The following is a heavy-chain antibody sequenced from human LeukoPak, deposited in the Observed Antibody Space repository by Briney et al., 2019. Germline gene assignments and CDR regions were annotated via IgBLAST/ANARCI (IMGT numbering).Heavy chain of an antibody. J-gene: IGHJ4*02. CDR3: ARGSIELLWFGELLPHYFDY. D-gene: IGHD3-10*01. CDR2: IIPILGIT. V-gene: IGHV1-69*16. Sequence: SVKVSCKASGGTFSSYTISWVRQAPGQGLEWMGRIIPILGITNYAQKFQGRVTITTDESTSTAYMELSSLRSEDTAVYYCARGSIELLWFGELLPHYFDYWGQGTLVTVSS. CDR1: GGTFSSYT.